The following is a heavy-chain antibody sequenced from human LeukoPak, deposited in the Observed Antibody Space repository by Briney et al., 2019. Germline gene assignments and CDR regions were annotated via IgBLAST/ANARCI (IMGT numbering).Heavy chain of an antibody. D-gene: IGHD2-15*01. CDR2: ISYDGSNK. J-gene: IGHJ4*02. Sequence: PGRSLRLSCAASGFTFSSYGMHWVRRAPGKGLEWVAVISYDGSNKYYADSVKGRFTISRDNSKNTLYLQMNSLRAEDTAAYYCAKGHRKPKPCSGGSCYSEDYFDYWGQGTLVTVSS. V-gene: IGHV3-30*18. CDR1: GFTFSSYG. CDR3: AKGHRKPKPCSGGSCYSEDYFDY.